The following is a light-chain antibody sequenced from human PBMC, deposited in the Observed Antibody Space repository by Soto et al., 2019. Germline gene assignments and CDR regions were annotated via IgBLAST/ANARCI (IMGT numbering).Light chain of an antibody. V-gene: IGLV1-40*01. Sequence: QSVLTQPPSVSGAPGQRVTISCTGSSSKIGADYDVHWYQQLPGTAPKLLIYGNTNRPSGVPDRFSGSKSGTSASLAITGLQAEDEADYYCQSYDSSLSGVVFGGGTKLTVL. J-gene: IGLJ2*01. CDR3: QSYDSSLSGVV. CDR1: SSKIGADYD. CDR2: GNT.